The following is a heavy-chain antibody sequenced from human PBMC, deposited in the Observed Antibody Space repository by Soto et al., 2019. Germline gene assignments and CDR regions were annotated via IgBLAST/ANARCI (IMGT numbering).Heavy chain of an antibody. J-gene: IGHJ5*02. CDR1: GGSISSGGYY. CDR3: ARGGENSGYDFYWFDP. V-gene: IGHV4-31*03. Sequence: SETLSLTCTVSGGSISSGGYYWSWIRQHPGKGLEWIGYIYYSGSTYYNPSLKSRVTISADTSKNQFSLKLSSVTAADTAVYYCARGGENSGYDFYWFDPWGQGTLVTVSS. D-gene: IGHD5-12*01. CDR2: IYYSGST.